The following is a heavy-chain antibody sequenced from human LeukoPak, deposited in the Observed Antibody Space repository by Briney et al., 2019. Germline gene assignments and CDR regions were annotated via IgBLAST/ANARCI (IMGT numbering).Heavy chain of an antibody. CDR1: AGSVSNGPYY. CDR3: ARVLYYDFWSGYSRAFDI. J-gene: IGHJ3*02. D-gene: IGHD3-3*01. V-gene: IGHV4-39*07. CDR2: SYYSGST. Sequence: PSETLSLTCTVSAGSVSNGPYYWGWIRQPPGKGLEWIGTSYYSGSTDYNPSLKSRVTISVDTSKNQLSLKLTSVTAADTAIYYCARVLYYDFWSGYSRAFDIWGQGTMVTVSS.